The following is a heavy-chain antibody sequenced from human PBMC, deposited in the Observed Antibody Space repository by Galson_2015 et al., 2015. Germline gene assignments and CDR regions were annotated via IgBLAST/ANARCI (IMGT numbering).Heavy chain of an antibody. V-gene: IGHV3-23*01. CDR3: AKDLQYSQVRGIMDV. CDR2: ISNSADIT. Sequence: SLRLSCAASGFTFSNFAMSWVRQAPGKGLEWVSVISNSADITYYADSVMGRFTISRDNSKNTLYLQMNSLRAEDTALYHCAKDLQYSQVRGIMDVWGQGTTVIVSS. J-gene: IGHJ6*02. D-gene: IGHD3-10*01. CDR1: GFTFSNFA.